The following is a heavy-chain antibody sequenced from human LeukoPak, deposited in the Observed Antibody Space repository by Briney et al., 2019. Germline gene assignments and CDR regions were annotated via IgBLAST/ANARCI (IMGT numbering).Heavy chain of an antibody. CDR2: YHSGST. D-gene: IGHD4-17*01. Sequence: YHSGSTNYNPSLKSRVTISVDKSKNQFSLKLSSVTAADTAVYYCAMETWANGDGVGFDPWGQGTLVTVSS. V-gene: IGHV4-4*02. CDR3: AMETWANGDGVGFDP. J-gene: IGHJ5*02.